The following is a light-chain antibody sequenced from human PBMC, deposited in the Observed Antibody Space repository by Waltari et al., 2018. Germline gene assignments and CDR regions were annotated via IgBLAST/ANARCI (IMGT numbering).Light chain of an antibody. CDR3: CSYAGSHIFV. J-gene: IGLJ1*01. Sequence: QSALTQPASVSGSPGQSITISCTGSTSDVGTYNLVSWYQHHPGKAPKLMIYEVTKRPSGVSNRFSGSNSGNTASLTISGLQAEDEADYYCCSYAGSHIFVFGSGTKVTVL. V-gene: IGLV2-23*02. CDR1: TSDVGTYNL. CDR2: EVT.